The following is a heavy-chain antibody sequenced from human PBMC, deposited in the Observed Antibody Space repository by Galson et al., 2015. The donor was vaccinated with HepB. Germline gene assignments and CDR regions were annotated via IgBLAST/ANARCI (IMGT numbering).Heavy chain of an antibody. Sequence: SVKVSCKASGYSFTNNNIHWVRQAPGQGLEWMGRIGPTSGSTNYAQKFLGRLMMTRDTSTSTVYMELISLRSEDTAVYSCARDNGAWSFDYWGQGTLVTVSS. J-gene: IGHJ4*02. CDR3: ARDNGAWSFDY. V-gene: IGHV1-46*01. CDR1: GYSFTNNN. D-gene: IGHD6-19*01. CDR2: IGPTSGST.